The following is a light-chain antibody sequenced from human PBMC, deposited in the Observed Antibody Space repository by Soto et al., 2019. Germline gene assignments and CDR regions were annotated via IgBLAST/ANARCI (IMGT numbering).Light chain of an antibody. CDR3: QQSYSTPPFT. CDR2: AAS. V-gene: IGKV1-39*01. CDR1: QSISSY. Sequence: DIQMTQSPSSLSASVGDRVTITCRANQSISSYLNWYQQKPGKAPKLLIYAASSWQSGVPSRFSGSGSGTDFTLTISSLQPEDFATYYCQQSYSTPPFTFGPGTKVDIK. J-gene: IGKJ3*01.